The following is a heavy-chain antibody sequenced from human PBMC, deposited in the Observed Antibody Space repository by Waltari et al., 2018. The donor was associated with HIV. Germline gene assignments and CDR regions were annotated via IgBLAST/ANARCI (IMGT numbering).Heavy chain of an antibody. Sequence: QVQLVESGGGVVQPGRSLSLSCAASGFTFSSYGMHWVRQAPGKGLEWVAVISYDGSNKYYADSVKGRFTISRDNSKNTLYLQMNSLRAEDTAVYYCAKDRDPSELTVTTWGVDYWGQGTLVTVSS. CDR3: AKDRDPSELTVTTWGVDY. V-gene: IGHV3-30*18. D-gene: IGHD4-17*01. CDR2: ISYDGSNK. J-gene: IGHJ4*02. CDR1: GFTFSSYG.